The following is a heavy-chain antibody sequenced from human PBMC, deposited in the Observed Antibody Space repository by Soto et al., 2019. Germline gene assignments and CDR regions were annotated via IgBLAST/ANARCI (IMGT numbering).Heavy chain of an antibody. CDR3: AAPSGKYWNQFDS. CDR2: ISSDATTK. CDR1: GFTFNTYG. J-gene: IGHJ4*02. V-gene: IGHV3-30*03. D-gene: IGHD1-1*01. Sequence: GGSLRLSCTASGFTFNTYGVHWVRQAPGKGLEWVALISSDATTKIYGDSVKGRFTISRDNPKNTLYLQMNSLLPEDTAVYYCAAPSGKYWNQFDSWGLGTLVTVSS.